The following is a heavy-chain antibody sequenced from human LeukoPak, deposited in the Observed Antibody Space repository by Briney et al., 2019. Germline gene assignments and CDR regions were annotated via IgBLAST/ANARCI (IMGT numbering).Heavy chain of an antibody. Sequence: SETLSLTCTVSGGSTSSSTYYWAWIRQPPGKGLEWIGSFYYSGSTNYNPSLKSRVTISVDTSKNQFSLKLSSVTAADTAVYYCARDTPLLVSDGPGAFDIWGQGTMVTVSS. D-gene: IGHD2-8*02. CDR3: ARDTPLLVSDGPGAFDI. CDR1: GGSTSSSTYY. J-gene: IGHJ3*02. CDR2: FYYSGST. V-gene: IGHV4-39*07.